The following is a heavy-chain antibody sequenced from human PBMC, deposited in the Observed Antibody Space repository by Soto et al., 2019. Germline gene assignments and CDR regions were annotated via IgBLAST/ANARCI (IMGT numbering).Heavy chain of an antibody. CDR1: GGSISSGDYY. V-gene: IGHV4-30-4*01. D-gene: IGHD3-22*01. CDR2: IYYSGST. J-gene: IGHJ4*02. Sequence: QVQLQESGPGLVKPSQTLSLTCTVSGGSISSGDYYWSWIRQPPGKGLEWIGYIYYSGSTYYNPSLKSRVTIAVDTPKNQFSLKLSSVTAADTAVYDCARVSATDYYDRRYFDYWGQGTRFTVSS. CDR3: ARVSATDYYDRRYFDY.